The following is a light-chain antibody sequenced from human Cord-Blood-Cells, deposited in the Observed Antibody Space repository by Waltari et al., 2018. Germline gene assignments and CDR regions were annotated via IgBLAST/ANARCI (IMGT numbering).Light chain of an antibody. CDR3: QAWDSSTSGV. J-gene: IGLJ1*01. CDR1: KLGDKY. Sequence: SYELTQPPSVAVSQGQTASITCSGDKLGDKYACWYQQKPGPSPVLVLYQDSKRPSGIPERFSGSNSGNTATLTISGTQAMDEADYYCQAWDSSTSGVFGTGTKVTVL. CDR2: QDS. V-gene: IGLV3-1*01.